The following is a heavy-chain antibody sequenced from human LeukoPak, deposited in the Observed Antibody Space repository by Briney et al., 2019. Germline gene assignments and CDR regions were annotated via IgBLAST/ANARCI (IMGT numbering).Heavy chain of an antibody. V-gene: IGHV3-23*01. CDR1: GFAFSSYA. Sequence: PGGSLRLSCAASGFAFSSYAMSWVRQAPGKGLEWVSAIGGSGANTYYADSVKGRFTISRDNSKNTLYLQMNSLRAEDTAVYYCAKDLYYDSSVYFDYRGQGTLVTVSS. CDR2: IGGSGANT. D-gene: IGHD3-22*01. CDR3: AKDLYYDSSVYFDY. J-gene: IGHJ4*02.